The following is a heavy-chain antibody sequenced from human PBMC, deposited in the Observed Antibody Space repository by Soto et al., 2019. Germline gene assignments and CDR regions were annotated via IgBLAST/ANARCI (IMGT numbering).Heavy chain of an antibody. D-gene: IGHD6-6*01. CDR1: GDSISSYY. Sequence: SETLSLTCTVSGDSISSYYWSWIRQPPGKGLEWIGYIYDSGSTNYNPSLKSRVTISVDTSKNQFSLKLTSVTAADTAVYYCAAPPRYWGQGTLVTVSS. V-gene: IGHV4-59*01. J-gene: IGHJ4*02. CDR3: AAPPRY. CDR2: IYDSGST.